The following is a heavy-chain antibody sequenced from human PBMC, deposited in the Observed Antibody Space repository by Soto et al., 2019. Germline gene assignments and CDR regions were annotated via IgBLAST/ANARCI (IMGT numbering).Heavy chain of an antibody. Sequence: QVQLVQSGTEVKKPGSSVKVSCKASGGTFRNYPINWVRQAPGQGLEWMGSIFPLTDIPDYAQNFQARLTISADKSTSTAYMELSSLPSDDTAMYFCARGPLVVLTYFESWRQGTLVTVSS. J-gene: IGHJ4*02. CDR1: GGTFRNYP. CDR2: IFPLTDIP. CDR3: ARGPLVVLTYFES. V-gene: IGHV1-69*02.